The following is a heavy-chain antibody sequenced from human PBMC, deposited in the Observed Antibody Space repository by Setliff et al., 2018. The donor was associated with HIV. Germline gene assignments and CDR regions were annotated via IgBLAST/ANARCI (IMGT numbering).Heavy chain of an antibody. V-gene: IGHV1-46*01. CDR3: ATGHYASDSYYAIDH. D-gene: IGHD3-10*01. Sequence: ASVKVSCKASGYTFTSYYMHWVRQAPGQGLEWMGIINPSGGSTSYAQKFQGRVTMTRDTSTNTVYMQLSSLTSEDTAVYYCATGHYASDSYYAIDHWGQGTLVTVSS. CDR1: GYTFTSYY. J-gene: IGHJ4*02. CDR2: INPSGGST.